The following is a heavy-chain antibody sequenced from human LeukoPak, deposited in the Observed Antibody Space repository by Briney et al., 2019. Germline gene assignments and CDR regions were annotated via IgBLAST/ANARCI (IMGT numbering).Heavy chain of an antibody. V-gene: IGHV4-31*03. CDR2: IDYSGST. CDR3: ARSHYYDSSGYHGPFDY. CDR1: GGSISSGGYY. Sequence: SETLSLTCTVPGGSISSGGYYWSWIGQHPGKGLEWIGYIDYSGSTYDNPSLKSRVTISVDTSKNQFSLKLSSVTAADTAVYYCARSHYYDSSGYHGPFDYWGQGTLVTVSS. J-gene: IGHJ4*02. D-gene: IGHD3-22*01.